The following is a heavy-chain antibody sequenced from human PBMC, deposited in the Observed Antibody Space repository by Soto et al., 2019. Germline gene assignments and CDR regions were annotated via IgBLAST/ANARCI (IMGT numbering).Heavy chain of an antibody. CDR3: ARDPGMIVGSGRSYYYYGMDV. J-gene: IGHJ6*02. D-gene: IGHD6-19*01. CDR1: GGTFSSYA. V-gene: IGHV1-69*13. CDR2: IIPIFGTA. Sequence: SVKVSCKASGGTFSSYAISWVRQAPGQGLEWMGGIIPIFGTANYAQKFQGRVTITADESTSTAYMELSSLRSEDTDVYYCARDPGMIVGSGRSYYYYGMDVWGQGNTVTGSS.